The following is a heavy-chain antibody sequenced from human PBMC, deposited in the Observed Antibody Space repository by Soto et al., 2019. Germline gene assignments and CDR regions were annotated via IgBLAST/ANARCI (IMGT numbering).Heavy chain of an antibody. Sequence: SETLSLTCAVSGGPISSGGYSWSWIRQPPGKGLEWIGYIYHSGSTYYNPSLKSRVTISVDRSKNQFSLKLSSVTAADTAVYYCARGGYYDSPFDIWGQGTMVTVSS. CDR2: IYHSGST. J-gene: IGHJ3*02. D-gene: IGHD3-22*01. CDR3: ARGGYYDSPFDI. V-gene: IGHV4-30-2*01. CDR1: GGPISSGGYS.